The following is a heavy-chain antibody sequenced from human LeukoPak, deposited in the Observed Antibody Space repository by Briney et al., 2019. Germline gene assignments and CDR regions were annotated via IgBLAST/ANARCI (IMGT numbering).Heavy chain of an antibody. CDR2: IKHDGSED. Sequence: GGSLKLSCAASGFTFSNYWMTWVRQAPGKGLEWVANIKHDGSEDYYLDSVKGRFAFSRDNSNNTLYLQMNSLRPEDTAVYYCARRSRDGWYFDYWGQGTLVTVSS. CDR3: ARRSRDGWYFDY. CDR1: GFTFSNYW. D-gene: IGHD5-24*01. J-gene: IGHJ4*02. V-gene: IGHV3-7*01.